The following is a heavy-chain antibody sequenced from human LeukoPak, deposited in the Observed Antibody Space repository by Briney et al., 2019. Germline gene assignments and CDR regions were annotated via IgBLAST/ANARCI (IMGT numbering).Heavy chain of an antibody. Sequence: ASVKVSCKASGYTFTSYDINWVRQATGQGLEWMGWMNPNSGNTGYAQKFQGRVTITRNTSISTAYMELSSLRSEDTAVYYCARGPIQLWSHYMDVWGKGTTVTVSS. CDR1: GYTFTSYD. CDR2: MNPNSGNT. V-gene: IGHV1-8*03. D-gene: IGHD5-18*01. CDR3: ARGPIQLWSHYMDV. J-gene: IGHJ6*03.